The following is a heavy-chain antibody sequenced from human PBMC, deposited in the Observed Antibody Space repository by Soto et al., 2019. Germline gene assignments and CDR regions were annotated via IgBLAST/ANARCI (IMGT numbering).Heavy chain of an antibody. D-gene: IGHD4-17*01. CDR3: AKDGVSGDSGSYYVAMDV. CDR1: GFTFSSYA. Sequence: EVQLLESGGGLVQPGGSLRLSCAASGFTFSSYALTWVRQAPGKGLEWVSTISGSGGSTYYADSVKGRLIISRDTSNNPLYLQMSSLRAEDTAVYYCAKDGVSGDSGSYYVAMDVWGQGTTVTASS. J-gene: IGHJ6*02. V-gene: IGHV3-23*01. CDR2: ISGSGGST.